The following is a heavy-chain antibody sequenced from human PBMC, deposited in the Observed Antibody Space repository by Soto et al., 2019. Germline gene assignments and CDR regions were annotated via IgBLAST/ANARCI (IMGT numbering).Heavy chain of an antibody. J-gene: IGHJ4*02. Sequence: SETLSLTCAVYGGSFSGYYWTWIRQPPGKGLEWIGEINHSESTNYNPSLKSRVTISVDTSMNQFSLNLTSVTAADTAVYYCARVPAYDITAAGTLDYWGQGTQVTVSS. CDR2: INHSEST. D-gene: IGHD6-13*01. CDR1: GGSFSGYY. CDR3: ARVPAYDITAAGTLDY. V-gene: IGHV4-34*01.